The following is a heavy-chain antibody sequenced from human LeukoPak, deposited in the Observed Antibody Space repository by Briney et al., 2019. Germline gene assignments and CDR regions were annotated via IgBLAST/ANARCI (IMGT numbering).Heavy chain of an antibody. J-gene: IGHJ4*02. CDR2: TSDTGGSI. V-gene: IGHV3-23*01. CDR3: AKAMTKGPPFDY. Sequence: GGSLRLSCAASGFIFRDYAMSWVRQAPGKGLEWVSATSDTGGSIYYADSVKGRFTIYRDNSKNTLYLQMNSLRAEDTAVYYCAKAMTKGPPFDYWGQGTLVTVSS. CDR1: GFIFRDYA. D-gene: IGHD3-22*01.